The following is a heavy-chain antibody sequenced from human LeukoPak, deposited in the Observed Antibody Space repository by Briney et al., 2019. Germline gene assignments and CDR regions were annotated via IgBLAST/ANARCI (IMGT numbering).Heavy chain of an antibody. D-gene: IGHD3-3*01. J-gene: IGHJ5*02. CDR1: GGTFSSYA. Sequence: ASVKVSCKASGGTFSSYAIRWVRQAPGQGLEWMGGIIPIFGTANYAQKFQGRATITADESTSTAYMELSSLRSEDTAVYYCARGYDFWSGYYTGNWFDPWGQGTLVTVSS. CDR3: ARGYDFWSGYYTGNWFDP. CDR2: IIPIFGTA. V-gene: IGHV1-69*13.